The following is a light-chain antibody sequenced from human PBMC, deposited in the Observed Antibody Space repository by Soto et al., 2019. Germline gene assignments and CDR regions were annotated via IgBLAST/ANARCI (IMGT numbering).Light chain of an antibody. CDR2: GAS. CDR1: QSVDSRF. CDR3: QQYDSSVT. J-gene: IGKJ1*01. V-gene: IGKV3-20*01. Sequence: EIVLTQSPGSLSLSPGERATLSCRASQSVDSRFFAWYQQRPGQAPRLLIYGASRRATGIPDRFTGSGSGTDFTLPISGLEPEDFALYYCQQYDSSVTFGLGTKVDIK.